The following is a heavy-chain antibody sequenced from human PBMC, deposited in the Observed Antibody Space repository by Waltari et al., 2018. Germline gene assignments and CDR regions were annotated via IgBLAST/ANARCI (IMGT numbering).Heavy chain of an antibody. CDR2: IDWDDDK. Sequence: QVTLKESGPALVKPTQTLTLTCTFSGFSLSTSGMRVSWIRQPPGKALEWLARIDWDDDKFYSTSLKTRLTISKDTSKSQVVLTMTNMDPVDTATYYCARTPAAAGTDGYYYYYMDVWGKGTTVTVSS. V-gene: IGHV2-70*04. CDR1: GFSLSTSGMR. J-gene: IGHJ6*03. CDR3: ARTPAAAGTDGYYYYYMDV. D-gene: IGHD6-13*01.